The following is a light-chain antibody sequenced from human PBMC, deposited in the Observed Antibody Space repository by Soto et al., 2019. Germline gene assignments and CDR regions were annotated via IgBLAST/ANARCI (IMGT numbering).Light chain of an antibody. Sequence: EIILTQSPDTLSLSPVERATLSCRASQTVSSNYLAWCQQRPGQAPRLLIYDASSRATGIPDRFSGSGSGTDFTLTISRLEPEDFAVYYCQQYGSSPITFGQGTRLEIK. CDR1: QTVSSNY. J-gene: IGKJ5*01. V-gene: IGKV3-20*01. CDR2: DAS. CDR3: QQYGSSPIT.